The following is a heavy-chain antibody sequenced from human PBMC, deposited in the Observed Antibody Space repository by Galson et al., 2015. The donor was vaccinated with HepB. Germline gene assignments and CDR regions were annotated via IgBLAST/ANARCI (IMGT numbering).Heavy chain of an antibody. V-gene: IGHV5-51*01. J-gene: IGHJ4*02. CDR1: GYSFTSYW. D-gene: IGHD6-13*01. CDR3: ARLTRRKTGYSSSWEFDY. Sequence: QSGAEVKKPGESLKISCKGSGYSFTSYWIGWVRQMPGKGLEWMGIIYPGDSDTRYSPSFQGQVTISADKSISTAYLQWSSLKASDTAMYYCARLTRRKTGYSSSWEFDYWGQGTLVTVSS. CDR2: IYPGDSDT.